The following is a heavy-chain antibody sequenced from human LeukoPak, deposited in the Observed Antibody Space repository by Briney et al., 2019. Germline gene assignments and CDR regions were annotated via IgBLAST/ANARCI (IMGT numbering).Heavy chain of an antibody. CDR3: AKDAFDI. CDR2: IHFNGGTT. Sequence: GGSLRLSCAASGFTLSNYAMSWVRQAPGQGLEWVSVIHFNGGTTDYADSVRGRFTISRDNSKNTLYLQMNSLRAEDTAVYYCAKDAFDIWGQGTMVTVSS. CDR1: GFTLSNYA. J-gene: IGHJ3*02. V-gene: IGHV3-23*01.